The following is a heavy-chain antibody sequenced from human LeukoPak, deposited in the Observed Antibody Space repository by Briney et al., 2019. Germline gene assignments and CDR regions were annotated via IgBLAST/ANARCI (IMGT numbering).Heavy chain of an antibody. Sequence: ASVKVSCKASGYTFTSYGISWVRQAPGQGLEWMGWISAYSGNTNYAQKLQGRVTMTTDTSTSTAYMELRSLRSDDTAVYYCARDYGYYYDSSGTVYYFDYWGQGTLVTVSS. J-gene: IGHJ4*02. CDR3: ARDYGYYYDSSGTVYYFDY. V-gene: IGHV1-18*01. CDR2: ISAYSGNT. CDR1: GYTFTSYG. D-gene: IGHD3-22*01.